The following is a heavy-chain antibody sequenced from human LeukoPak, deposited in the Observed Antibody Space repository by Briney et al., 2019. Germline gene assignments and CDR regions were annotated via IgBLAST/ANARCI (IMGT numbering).Heavy chain of an antibody. D-gene: IGHD2-2*02. Sequence: SVKVSCKASGGTFSSSAISWVRQAPGQGLEWMGGIIPIFGTANYAQKFQGRVTITTDESTSTAYMELSSLRSEDTAVYYCARDQGCSSTSCYTFDYRGQGTLATVSS. CDR3: ARDQGCSSTSCYTFDY. V-gene: IGHV1-69*05. CDR1: GGTFSSSA. J-gene: IGHJ4*02. CDR2: IIPIFGTA.